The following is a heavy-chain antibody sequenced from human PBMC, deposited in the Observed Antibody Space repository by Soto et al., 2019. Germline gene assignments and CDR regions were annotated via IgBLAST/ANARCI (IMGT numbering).Heavy chain of an antibody. D-gene: IGHD2-21*02. CDR2: INHSGST. V-gene: IGHV4-34*01. CDR3: ARGQLVTAIIAGYYYYGMDV. Sequence: PSETLSLTCAVYGGSFSGYYWSWIRQPPGKGLEWIGEINHSGSTNYNPSLKSRVTISVDTSKNQFSLKLSSVTAADTAVYYCARGQLVTAIIAGYYYYGMDVWGQGTTVTVSS. J-gene: IGHJ6*02. CDR1: GGSFSGYY.